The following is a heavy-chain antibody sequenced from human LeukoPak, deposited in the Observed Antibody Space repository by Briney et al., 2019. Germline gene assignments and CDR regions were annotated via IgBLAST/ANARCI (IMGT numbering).Heavy chain of an antibody. J-gene: IGHJ5*02. CDR1: RYTFTDYY. CDR2: TNPDSGVT. D-gene: IGHD2-21*01. Sequence: GASVKVSCKTSRYTFTDYYLHWVRQAPGQGLEWMGWTNPDSGVTSSAQKFRGRVSMTRDTSISTIYMEVAWLRSEDTAIYYCARADRLDGAPYLIGPWGQGTLVTVSS. V-gene: IGHV1-2*02. CDR3: ARADRLDGAPYLIGP.